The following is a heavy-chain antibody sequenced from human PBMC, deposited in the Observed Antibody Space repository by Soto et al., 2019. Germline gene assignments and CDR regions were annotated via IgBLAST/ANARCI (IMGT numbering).Heavy chain of an antibody. CDR3: AKVERYYYDSSGYYSSPLF. J-gene: IGHJ4*02. Sequence: EVQLLESGGGLVQPGGSLRLSCAASGFTLSSYAMSWVRQAPGKGLEWVSAISGSGGTTYYADSVKGRFTISRGTSKNTLYLQMNSLRAEDTAVYYCAKVERYYYDSSGYYSSPLFWGQGTLVTVSS. V-gene: IGHV3-23*01. CDR2: ISGSGGTT. CDR1: GFTLSSYA. D-gene: IGHD3-22*01.